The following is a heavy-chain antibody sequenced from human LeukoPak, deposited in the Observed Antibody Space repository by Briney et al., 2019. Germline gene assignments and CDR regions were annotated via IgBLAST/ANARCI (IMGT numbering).Heavy chain of an antibody. CDR3: ARNVGWYTHDT. D-gene: IGHD6-19*01. CDR1: GDSLSSHH. V-gene: IGHV4-59*08. Sequence: PSETLSLTCTVSGDSLSSHHWRWIRQPPGKGLEWIGYIYGSGSTHYDPSLRSRVTISEDTSKNQFSLKLTSVTAADTAVYYCARNVGWYTHDTWGQGTLVTVSS. CDR2: IYGSGST. J-gene: IGHJ5*02.